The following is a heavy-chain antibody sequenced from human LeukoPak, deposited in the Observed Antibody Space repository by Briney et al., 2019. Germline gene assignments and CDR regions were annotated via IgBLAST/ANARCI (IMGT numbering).Heavy chain of an antibody. CDR3: SREVGGSYWDY. D-gene: IGHD1-26*01. CDR2: IRSKVYGRTT. CDR1: GFTFDYYT. V-gene: IGHV3-49*03. J-gene: IGHJ4*02. Sequence: GGSLRLSCTASGFTFDYYTMSWFRQAPGMGLEWVGLIRSKVYGRTTEHAASVRGRFTISGDDSKSIVYLQMNSLKNEDTALYYCSREVGGSYWDYWGQGNQVTVSS.